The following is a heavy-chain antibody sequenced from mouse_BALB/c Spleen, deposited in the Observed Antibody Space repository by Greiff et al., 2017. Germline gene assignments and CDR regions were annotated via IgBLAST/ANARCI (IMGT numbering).Heavy chain of an antibody. CDR3: VRRGDYAMDY. CDR2: IRSKSNNYAT. Sequence: EVQRVESGGGLVQPKGSLKLSCAASGFTFNTYAMNWVRQAPGKGLEWVARIRSKSNNYATYYADSVKDRFTISRDDSQSMLYLQMNNLKTEDTAMYYCVRRGDYAMDYWGQGTSVTVSS. J-gene: IGHJ4*01. CDR1: GFTFNTYA. V-gene: IGHV10-1*02.